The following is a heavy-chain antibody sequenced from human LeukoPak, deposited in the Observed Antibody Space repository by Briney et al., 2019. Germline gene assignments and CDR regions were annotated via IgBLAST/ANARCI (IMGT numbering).Heavy chain of an antibody. CDR2: IYTSGST. V-gene: IGHV4-61*02. CDR3: ARDPYYDSRGYYHDAFDI. CDR1: GGSISSGSYY. Sequence: SETLSLTCTVSGGSISSGSYYWSWIRQPAGKGLEWIGRIYTSGSTNYNPSLKSRVTISVDTSKNQFSLKLSSVTAADTAVYYCARDPYYDSRGYYHDAFDIWGQGTMVTVSS. J-gene: IGHJ3*02. D-gene: IGHD3-22*01.